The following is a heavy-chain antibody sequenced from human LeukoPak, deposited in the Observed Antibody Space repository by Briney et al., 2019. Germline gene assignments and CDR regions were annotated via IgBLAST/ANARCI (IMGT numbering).Heavy chain of an antibody. Sequence: GESLKISCKGSGYSFTSYWIGWVRQMPGKGLEWMGIIYPGDSDTRYSPSFQGQVTISADKSISTAYLQWSSLKASNTAMYYCARPGVSGSYEFALGYWGQGTLVTVSS. CDR1: GYSFTSYW. CDR2: IYPGDSDT. V-gene: IGHV5-51*01. D-gene: IGHD1-26*01. CDR3: ARPGVSGSYEFALGY. J-gene: IGHJ4*02.